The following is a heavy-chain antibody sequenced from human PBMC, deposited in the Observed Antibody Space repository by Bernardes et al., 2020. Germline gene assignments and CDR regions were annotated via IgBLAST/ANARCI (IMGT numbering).Heavy chain of an antibody. Sequence: GESLKISCKGSGYSFTSYWIGWVRQMPGKGLEWMGIIYPGDSDTRYSPSFQGQVTISADKSISTAYLQWSSLKASDTAMYYCARLGTLRGELECFDYWGQGTLVTVSS. CDR1: GYSFTSYW. J-gene: IGHJ4*02. V-gene: IGHV5-51*01. CDR3: ARLGTLRGELECFDY. D-gene: IGHD3-16*01. CDR2: IYPGDSDT.